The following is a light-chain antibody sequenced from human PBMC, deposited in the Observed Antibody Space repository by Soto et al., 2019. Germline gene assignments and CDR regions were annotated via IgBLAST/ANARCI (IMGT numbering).Light chain of an antibody. CDR2: RAS. CDR3: QQYGSSPPLS. CDR1: QSVDSTY. Sequence: PGXXAVXXXERVTXXWXXSQSVDSTYLAWYQQRPAQAPRLLIYRASSRATGIPDRFSGSGSGTDFTLTISRLEPEDFAAYYCQQYGSSPPLSFGGGTKVDI. V-gene: IGKV3-20*01. J-gene: IGKJ4*01.